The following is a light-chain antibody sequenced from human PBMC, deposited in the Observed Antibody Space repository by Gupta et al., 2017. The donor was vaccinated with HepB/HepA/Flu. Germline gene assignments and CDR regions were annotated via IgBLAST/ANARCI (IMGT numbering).Light chain of an antibody. CDR3: QQYYSVPRT. V-gene: IGKV4-1*01. CDR2: EAS. J-gene: IGKJ1*01. CDR1: QTVLYSYDRKNY. Sequence: DIVLTQSPESLAVSLGERPTINCKSSQTVLYSYDRKNYLAWYQQKPGKPPKVLIYEASIRAAGVPDRFSGSGSGTDFTLTVSTLQAEDVAVYYCQQYYSVPRTFGQGTKVEI.